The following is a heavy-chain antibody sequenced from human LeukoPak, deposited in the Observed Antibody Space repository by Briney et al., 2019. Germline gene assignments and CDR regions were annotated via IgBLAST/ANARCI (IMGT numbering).Heavy chain of an antibody. CDR1: GFTFSSYW. CDR3: AKDSYVSGRPLHTFDV. D-gene: IGHD3-10*01. V-gene: IGHV3-33*06. Sequence: GGSLRLSCAASGFTFSSYWMHWVRQAPGKGLEWVAIIWYDGSNKYYADSVKGRFTISRDNSRNTLYLQMNSLRVEDTAIYYCAKDSYVSGRPLHTFDVWGQGTMVTVSS. CDR2: IWYDGSNK. J-gene: IGHJ3*01.